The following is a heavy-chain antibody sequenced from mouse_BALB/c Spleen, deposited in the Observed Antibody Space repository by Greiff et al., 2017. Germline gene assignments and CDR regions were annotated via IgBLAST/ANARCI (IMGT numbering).Heavy chain of an antibody. CDR2: ISSGGST. J-gene: IGHJ2*01. V-gene: IGHV5-6-5*01. CDR1: GFTFSSYA. CDR3: ARGITTVVARGYFDY. Sequence: DVQLVESGGGLVKPGGSLKLSCAASGFTFSSYAMSWVRQTPEKRLEWVASISSGGSTYYPDSVKGRFTISRDNARNILYLQMSSLRSEDTAMYYCARGITTVVARGYFDYWGQGTTLTVSS. D-gene: IGHD1-1*01.